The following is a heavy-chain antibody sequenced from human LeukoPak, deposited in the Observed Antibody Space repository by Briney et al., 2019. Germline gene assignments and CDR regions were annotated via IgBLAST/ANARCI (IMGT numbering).Heavy chain of an antibody. CDR2: IYSSGST. CDR3: ARETKAVACTGSLEY. Sequence: SSETLSLTCTVSGGSVSSYYWSWIRQSAGKGLEWIGRIYSSGSTNYNPSLKSRVTMSVDTSKNQFSLKVSSVTAADTAVYYCARETKAVACTGSLEYWGQGTLVTVSS. CDR1: GGSVSSYY. D-gene: IGHD6-19*01. J-gene: IGHJ4*02. V-gene: IGHV4-4*07.